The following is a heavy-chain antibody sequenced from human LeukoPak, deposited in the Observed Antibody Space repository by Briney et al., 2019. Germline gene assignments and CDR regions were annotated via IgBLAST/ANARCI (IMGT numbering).Heavy chain of an antibody. CDR1: GYTFTSYG. J-gene: IGHJ4*02. CDR3: ARDVGLFGGYFDY. Sequence: ASVKVPCKASGYTFTSYGISWVRQAPGQGLEWMGWINPNSGGTNYAQKFQGRVTMTRDTSISTAYMELSRLRSDDTAVYYCARDVGLFGGYFDYWGQGTLVTVSS. V-gene: IGHV1-2*02. CDR2: INPNSGGT. D-gene: IGHD3-10*01.